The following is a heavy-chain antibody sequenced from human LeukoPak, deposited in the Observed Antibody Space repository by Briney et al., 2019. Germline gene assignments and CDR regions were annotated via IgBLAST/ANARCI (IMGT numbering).Heavy chain of an antibody. V-gene: IGHV3-64D*09. CDR3: VNGGAPGTGNYFVN. CDR1: GFTFSNYA. Sequence: PGGSLRLSCSASGFTFSNYAMNWVRQAPGKGLEYVSAVSSNGGSTYFADSVKGRFTISRDNSKNTLYLQMSSLRAEDTAVYYCVNGGAPGTGNYFVNWGPGTLLTASS. CDR2: VSSNGGST. J-gene: IGHJ4*02. D-gene: IGHD3-16*01.